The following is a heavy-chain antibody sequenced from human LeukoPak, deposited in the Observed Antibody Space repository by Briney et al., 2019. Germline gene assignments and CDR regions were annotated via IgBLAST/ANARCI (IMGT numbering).Heavy chain of an antibody. CDR2: INHSGST. V-gene: IGHV4-34*01. Sequence: SETLSLTCAVYGGSFSGYYWSWIRQPAGKGLEWIGEINHSGSTNYNPSLKSRVTISVDTSKNQFSLKLSSVTAADTAVYYCARLRGVATTQPRGYYFDYWGQGTLVTVSS. CDR3: ARLRGVATTQPRGYYFDY. CDR1: GGSFSGYY. D-gene: IGHD5-12*01. J-gene: IGHJ4*02.